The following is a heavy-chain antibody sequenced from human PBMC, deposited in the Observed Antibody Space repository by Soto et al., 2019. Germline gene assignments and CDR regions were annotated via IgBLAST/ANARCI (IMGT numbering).Heavy chain of an antibody. V-gene: IGHV4-30-2*01. CDR2: IDHSGTN. CDR1: GGSISRGVYS. D-gene: IGHD2-15*01. CDR3: SRAVGYFDD. J-gene: IGHJ4*02. Sequence: QLQLQESGSGLVKPSQTLSLTCAVSGGSISRGVYSWSWIRQPPGKDLEWIGYIDHSGTNSYNPSLKSRVNTSVDRSKNHLSLKLTSVTAADAAEYYCSRAVGYFDDWGKGTLVTVSA.